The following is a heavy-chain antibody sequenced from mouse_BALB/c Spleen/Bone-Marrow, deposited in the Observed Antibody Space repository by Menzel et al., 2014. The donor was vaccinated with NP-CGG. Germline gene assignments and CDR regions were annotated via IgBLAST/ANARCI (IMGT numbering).Heavy chain of an antibody. CDR3: ASYYGSTWYSDV. D-gene: IGHD1-1*01. CDR1: GYSFTGYT. J-gene: IGHJ1*01. CDR2: IYPYNGGT. Sequence: VQLQQSGPELVKPGASMKISCKASGYSFTGYTMNWVKQSHGKNLEWIGLIYPYNGGTTYNQYFKGKATLTVDRSSSTAYMELLSLTSEDSAVYYCASYYGSTWYSDVWGAGTTVTVSS. V-gene: IGHV1-31*01.